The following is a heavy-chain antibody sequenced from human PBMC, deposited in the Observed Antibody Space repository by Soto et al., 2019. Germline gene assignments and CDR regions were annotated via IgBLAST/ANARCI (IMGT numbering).Heavy chain of an antibody. D-gene: IGHD4-17*01. CDR3: ARLAHGDYHH. CDR2: ISSSSSTI. J-gene: IGHJ1*01. Sequence: EVQLVESGGGLVQPGGSLRLSCAASGFTFSSYSMNWVRQAPGKGLEWVSYISSSSSTIYYADSVKGRFTISRDNAKNSLYLHMKSLRAEDTAVYYCARLAHGDYHHWGQGTLVTVSS. CDR1: GFTFSSYS. V-gene: IGHV3-48*01.